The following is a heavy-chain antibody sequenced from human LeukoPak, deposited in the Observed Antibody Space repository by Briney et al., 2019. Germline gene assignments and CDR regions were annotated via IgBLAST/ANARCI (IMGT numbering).Heavy chain of an antibody. V-gene: IGHV3-48*03. Sequence: GGSLRLSCAPSGFIFSRYEMNWVRQAPGKGLEWLSYISSSGSTMYYADSIKGRFTISRDDAKNSLYLEVNSLRAEDTAVYYCARVNSGSQSTDFDYWGQGTLVTVSS. D-gene: IGHD1-26*01. CDR1: GFIFSRYE. J-gene: IGHJ4*02. CDR3: ARVNSGSQSTDFDY. CDR2: ISSSGSTM.